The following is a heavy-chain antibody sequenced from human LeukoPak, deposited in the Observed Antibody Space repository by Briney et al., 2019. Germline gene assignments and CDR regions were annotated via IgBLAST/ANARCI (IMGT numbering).Heavy chain of an antibody. J-gene: IGHJ4*02. Sequence: GGSLRLSCAASGFTFDDYAMHWARQAPGKGLEWVSGISWNSGSIGYADSVKGRFTISRDNAKNSLYLQMNSLRAEDMALYYCARGRDGYNGIGDYWGQGTLVTVSS. D-gene: IGHD5-24*01. CDR3: ARGRDGYNGIGDY. V-gene: IGHV3-9*03. CDR1: GFTFDDYA. CDR2: ISWNSGSI.